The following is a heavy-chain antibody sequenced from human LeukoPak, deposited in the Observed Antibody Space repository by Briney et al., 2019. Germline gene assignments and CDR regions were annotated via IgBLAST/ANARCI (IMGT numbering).Heavy chain of an antibody. V-gene: IGHV3-15*01. Sequence: PGGSLRLSCAASGFTFSNAWMSWVRQAPGKGLEWVGHIKSKTDGGTTLYAAPVKGRFTISRDDSKNTLYLQMDSLKTEDTAVYYCAAWESPADYWGQGTLVTVSS. CDR3: AAWESPADY. J-gene: IGHJ4*02. CDR2: IKSKTDGGTT. D-gene: IGHD1-26*01. CDR1: GFTFSNAW.